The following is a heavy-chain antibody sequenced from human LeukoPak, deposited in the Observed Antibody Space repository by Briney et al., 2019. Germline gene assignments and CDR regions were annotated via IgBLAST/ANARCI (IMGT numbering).Heavy chain of an antibody. Sequence: GASVKVSCKSSGYAFTGYYMHWVRQAPGQGLEWMGWMNPNNGVTKYAQKFQGRVSTTRDTSISTAYLDLSRLKSDDTAVYYCAGGSQGTYNYDSSSYADAFDIWGQGTMVTVSS. D-gene: IGHD3-22*01. CDR3: AGGSQGTYNYDSSSYADAFDI. CDR2: MNPNNGVT. J-gene: IGHJ3*02. V-gene: IGHV1-2*02. CDR1: GYAFTGYY.